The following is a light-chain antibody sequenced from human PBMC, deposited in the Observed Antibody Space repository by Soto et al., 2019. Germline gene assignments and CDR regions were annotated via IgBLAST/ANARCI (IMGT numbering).Light chain of an antibody. CDR2: GAS. V-gene: IGKV3-20*01. J-gene: IGKJ1*01. Sequence: SPATVSLKKGETATLSCRASQSISRDLAWYQQKPGQAPRLLIYGASSRASGIPDRFSGSGSGTDFTLIISRLEPEDFAVYYCQQYFSLRTFCHRANVDI. CDR3: QQYFSLRT. CDR1: QSISRD.